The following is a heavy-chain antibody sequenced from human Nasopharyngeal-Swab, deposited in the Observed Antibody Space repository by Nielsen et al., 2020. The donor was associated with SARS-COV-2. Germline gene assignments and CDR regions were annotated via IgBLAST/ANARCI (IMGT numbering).Heavy chain of an antibody. V-gene: IGHV3-23*01. J-gene: IGHJ3*02. CDR2: ISGSGGST. D-gene: IGHD3-22*01. Sequence: GGSLRLSCAVSGFTFSSYAMSRVRQAPGKGLEWVPAISGSGGSTYYADSVKGRFTISRDKSKNTLYLQMNSLRAEDTAVYYCAKDILPGRYDRTYDAFDIWGQGTMVTVSS. CDR3: AKDILPGRYDRTYDAFDI. CDR1: GFTFSSYA.